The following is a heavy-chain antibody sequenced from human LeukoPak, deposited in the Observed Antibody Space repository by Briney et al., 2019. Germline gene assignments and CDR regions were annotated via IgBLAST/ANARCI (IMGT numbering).Heavy chain of an antibody. D-gene: IGHD3-22*01. CDR3: ARLRITMIVVVTNWYFDL. CDR1: GGSISSSSYY. CDR2: IYYSGST. V-gene: IGHV4-39*01. Sequence: PSETLSLTCTVSGGSISSSSYYWGWIRQPPGKGLEWIGSIYYSGSTYYNPSLKSRVTISVDTSKNQFSLKLSSVTAADTAVYYCARLRITMIVVVTNWYFDLWGRGTLVTVSS. J-gene: IGHJ2*01.